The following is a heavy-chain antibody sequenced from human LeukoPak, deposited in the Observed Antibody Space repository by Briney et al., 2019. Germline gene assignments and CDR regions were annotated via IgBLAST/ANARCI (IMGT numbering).Heavy chain of an antibody. Sequence: PGGSLRLSCAASGFTFSSYAMSWVRQAPGKGLEWVSVIYSRGSTYYADSVKGRFTISRDNSKNTLYLQMNSLRVEDTAVYYCARAKESSGYYYYGMDLWGQGTTVTVSS. CDR1: GFTFSSYA. V-gene: IGHV3-66*01. CDR2: IYSRGST. D-gene: IGHD3-22*01. CDR3: ARAKESSGYYYYGMDL. J-gene: IGHJ6*02.